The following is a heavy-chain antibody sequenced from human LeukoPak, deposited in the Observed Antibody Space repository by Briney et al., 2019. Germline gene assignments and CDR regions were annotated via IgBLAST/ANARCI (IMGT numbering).Heavy chain of an antibody. Sequence: PSETLSLTCAVYGGSFSGYYWSWIRQPPGKGLEWIGEINHSGSTNYNPSLKSRVTISVDTSKNQFSLKLSSVTAADTAVYYCARDSLGYYDSSGFGPQGSYYYYGMDVWGQGTTVTVSS. V-gene: IGHV4-34*01. CDR3: ARDSLGYYDSSGFGPQGSYYYYGMDV. J-gene: IGHJ6*02. D-gene: IGHD3-22*01. CDR2: INHSGST. CDR1: GGSFSGYY.